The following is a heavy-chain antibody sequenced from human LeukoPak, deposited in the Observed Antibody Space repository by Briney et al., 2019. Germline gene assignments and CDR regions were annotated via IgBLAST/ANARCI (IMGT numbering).Heavy chain of an antibody. V-gene: IGHV1-18*01. Sequence: ASVKVSCKASGYTFTSYGISWVRQAPGQGLEWMGWISAYNGNTNYAQKLQGRVTMTTDTSTSTAYMELRSLRSDDTAVYYCARDQGSNTYYYYMGVWGKGTTVTVSS. CDR1: GYTFTSYG. CDR3: ARDQGSNTYYYYMGV. D-gene: IGHD4-23*01. CDR2: ISAYNGNT. J-gene: IGHJ6*03.